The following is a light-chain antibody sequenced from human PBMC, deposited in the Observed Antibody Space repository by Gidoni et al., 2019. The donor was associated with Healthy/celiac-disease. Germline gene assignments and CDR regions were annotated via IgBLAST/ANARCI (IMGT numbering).Light chain of an antibody. CDR3: SSYTSSSTL. Sequence: QSALTQPASVSGPPGQSITISCTGTSSHVGGYNYVSWYQQHPGKAPKLMIYDVSNRPSGVSNRFAGSKSGNTASLTISGLQAEDEADYYCSSYTSSSTLFGGGTKRTVL. CDR1: SSHVGGYNY. V-gene: IGLV2-14*03. J-gene: IGLJ2*01. CDR2: DVS.